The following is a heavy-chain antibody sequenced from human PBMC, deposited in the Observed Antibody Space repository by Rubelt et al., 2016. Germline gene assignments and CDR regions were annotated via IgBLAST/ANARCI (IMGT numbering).Heavy chain of an antibody. J-gene: IGHJ4*02. CDR1: GYTFTGYY. D-gene: IGHD5-18*01. CDR2: INPNSGGT. CDR3: ARGRTAMYYFDD. Sequence: QVQLVQSGAEVKKPGASVKVSCRASGYTFTGYYIHWVRQAPGQGLEWMGRINPNSGGTNYAQKFQGRVTMTRDTSISTAYRELSRLRSDDTAVDYCARGRTAMYYFDDWGQGTLVAVSS. V-gene: IGHV1-2*06.